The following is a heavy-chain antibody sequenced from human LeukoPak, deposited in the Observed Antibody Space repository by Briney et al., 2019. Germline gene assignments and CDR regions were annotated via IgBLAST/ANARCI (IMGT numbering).Heavy chain of an antibody. CDR1: GYTFNRYG. Sequence: ASVKVSCKASGYTFNRYGFSWVRQAPGQGLECLGWISAYSGNTKCAQNFQDRVTMTTDASTSTAYMELRSLTSDDRAVYFCARTHDYDNFPDYWGQGTLVAVSS. CDR3: ARTHDYDNFPDY. D-gene: IGHD4-11*01. J-gene: IGHJ4*02. CDR2: ISAYSGNT. V-gene: IGHV1-18*01.